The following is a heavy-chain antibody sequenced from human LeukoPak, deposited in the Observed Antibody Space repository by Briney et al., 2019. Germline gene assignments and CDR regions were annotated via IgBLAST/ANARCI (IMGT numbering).Heavy chain of an antibody. J-gene: IGHJ6*03. CDR2: INPNSGNT. CDR3: ARGTMYSSSYYYYYYSYMDV. Sequence: GASVKVSCKASGYTFTGYYMHWVRQAPGQGLEWMGWINPNSGNTGYAQKFQGRVTMTRNTSISTAYMELSSLRSMDTAVYYCARGTMYSSSYYYYYYSYMDVWGKGTTVTISS. CDR1: GYTFTGYY. D-gene: IGHD6-13*01. V-gene: IGHV1-8*02.